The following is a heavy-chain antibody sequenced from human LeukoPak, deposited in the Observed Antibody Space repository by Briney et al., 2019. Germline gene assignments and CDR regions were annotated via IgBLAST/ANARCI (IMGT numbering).Heavy chain of an antibody. Sequence: GGSLRLSCAASGFTFSSYAMSWVRQAPGKGLEWVSAISGVDGSTYYADSVKGRFTISRDNSKNTLYLQMNSLRAEDTAVYYCARDYYDTHFDYWGQGTLVTVSS. CDR2: ISGVDGST. J-gene: IGHJ4*02. V-gene: IGHV3-23*01. CDR3: ARDYYDTHFDY. D-gene: IGHD3-22*01. CDR1: GFTFSSYA.